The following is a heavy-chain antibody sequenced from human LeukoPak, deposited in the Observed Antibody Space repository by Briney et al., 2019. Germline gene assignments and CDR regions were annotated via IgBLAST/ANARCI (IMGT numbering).Heavy chain of an antibody. V-gene: IGHV4-39*01. J-gene: IGHJ4*02. D-gene: IGHD3/OR15-3a*01. Sequence: PSDTLSLTCTLAGVSISRSNSCCGSIRPPPGKWLEWVGSIYYSGNTYYNPSLKRQVYISIDTSKNQFSLRLTSVPAADTAVYYCARQTGSGLFILPGGQGTLVTVSS. CDR1: GVSISRSNSC. CDR2: IYYSGNT. CDR3: ARQTGSGLFILP.